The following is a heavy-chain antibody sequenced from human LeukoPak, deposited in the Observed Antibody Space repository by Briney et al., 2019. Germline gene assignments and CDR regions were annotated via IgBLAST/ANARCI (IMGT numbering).Heavy chain of an antibody. CDR3: ATLSDAIAAAGTRNY. CDR2: IGYDGSNK. Sequence: GGSLRLSCAASGFTFSNYGMHWVRQAPGKGLEWVAFIGYDGSNKYYADSVNGRFTISRDNSKNMLHLQMSSLRAEDTAVYYCATLSDAIAAAGTRNYWGQGTLVTVSS. V-gene: IGHV3-30*02. CDR1: GFTFSNYG. J-gene: IGHJ4*02. D-gene: IGHD6-13*01.